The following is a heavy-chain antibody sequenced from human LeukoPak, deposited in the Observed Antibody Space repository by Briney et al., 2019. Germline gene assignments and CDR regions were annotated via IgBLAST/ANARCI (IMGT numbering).Heavy chain of an antibody. CDR1: GYTFTGYY. D-gene: IGHD1-26*01. V-gene: IGHV1-2*02. CDR2: INPNSGGT. CDR3: ARDRSIVGATYYYYGMDV. Sequence: ASVKVSCKASGYTFTGYYMHLVRQAPGQGLEWMGWINPNSGGTNYAQKFQGRVTMTRDTSISTAYMELSRLRSDDTAVYYCARDRSIVGATYYYYGMDVWGQGTTVTASS. J-gene: IGHJ6*02.